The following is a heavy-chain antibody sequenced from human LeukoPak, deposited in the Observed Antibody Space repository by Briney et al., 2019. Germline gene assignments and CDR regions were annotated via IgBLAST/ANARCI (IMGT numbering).Heavy chain of an antibody. CDR1: GVTFSSYS. CDR3: ATVEMATSWPYYYYMDV. CDR2: ISSSSSYI. J-gene: IGHJ6*03. V-gene: IGHV3-21*01. Sequence: PGGSLRLSCAASGVTFSSYSMNWVRQAPGKGLEWVSSISSSSSYIYYADSVKGRFTISRDNAKNSLYLQMNSLRAEDTAVYYCATVEMATSWPYYYYMDVWGKGTTVTVSS. D-gene: IGHD5-24*01.